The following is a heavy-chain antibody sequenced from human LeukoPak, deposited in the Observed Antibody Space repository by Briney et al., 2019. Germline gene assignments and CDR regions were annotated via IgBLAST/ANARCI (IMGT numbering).Heavy chain of an antibody. D-gene: IGHD5-24*01. J-gene: IGHJ4*02. CDR3: ASRKKGMATAGFDY. V-gene: IGHV5-51*01. CDR2: IYPGDSDT. CDR1: GYSFTNYW. Sequence: RGESLKIPCKASGYSFTNYWIGWVRQMPGKGLEWMGIIYPGDSDTRYSPSFQGQVTISAEKSISTAYLQWSSLKASDTALYYCASRKKGMATAGFDYWGQGTLVTVSP.